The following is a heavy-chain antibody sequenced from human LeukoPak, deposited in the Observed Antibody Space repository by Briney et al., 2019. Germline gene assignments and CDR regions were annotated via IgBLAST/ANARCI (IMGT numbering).Heavy chain of an antibody. CDR1: GFTFSRYA. Sequence: GGSLRLSCVASGFTFSRYAMHWVRLAPGKGLEWVAVISYDGSNKYYADSVKGRLTISRDNSKNTLYLQMNSLRAEDTALYYCAKARVLGADLFDYWGQGTLVTVSS. D-gene: IGHD4/OR15-4a*01. J-gene: IGHJ4*02. V-gene: IGHV3-30-3*01. CDR2: ISYDGSNK. CDR3: AKARVLGADLFDY.